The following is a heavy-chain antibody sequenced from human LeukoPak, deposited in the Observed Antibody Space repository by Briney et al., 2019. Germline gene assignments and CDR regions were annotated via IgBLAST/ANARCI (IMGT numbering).Heavy chain of an antibody. Sequence: PGGSLRLSCAASGFTFSDYWMSWVRQAPGKGLEWVANVKQDGGEKFHVDSVKGRFTISRDNAKNSLYLQMNSLRVEDTAVYYCARPTTVGSLFDYWGQGTLVTVSS. D-gene: IGHD4-17*01. V-gene: IGHV3-7*01. CDR2: VKQDGGEK. CDR1: GFTFSDYW. J-gene: IGHJ4*02. CDR3: ARPTTVGSLFDY.